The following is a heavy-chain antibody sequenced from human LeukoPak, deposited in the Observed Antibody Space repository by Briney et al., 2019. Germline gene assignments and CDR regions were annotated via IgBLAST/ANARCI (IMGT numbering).Heavy chain of an antibody. CDR1: GGSISSGSYY. Sequence: SQTLSLTCTVSGGSISSGSYYWSWIRQPAGKGLEWIGRIYTSGSTDYNPSLKSRVTISLDTSKNQCSLKLSSVTAADTAVYYCAREERFSYNWFVPWGQGTLVTVSS. V-gene: IGHV4-61*02. D-gene: IGHD3-3*01. J-gene: IGHJ5*02. CDR2: IYTSGST. CDR3: AREERFSYNWFVP.